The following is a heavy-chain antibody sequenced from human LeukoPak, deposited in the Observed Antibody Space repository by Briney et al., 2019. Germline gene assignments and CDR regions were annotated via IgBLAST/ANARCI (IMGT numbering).Heavy chain of an antibody. CDR1: GFTFSSYG. V-gene: IGHV3-33*08. CDR3: ARGPHDYGDYYAYMDV. J-gene: IGHJ6*03. Sequence: GGSLRLSCAASGFTFSSYGMHWVRQAPGKGLEWVAVIWYDGSNKYYADSVKGRFTISRDNSKNTLYLQMNSLRAEDTAVYYCARGPHDYGDYYAYMDVWGKGTTVTVSS. CDR2: IWYDGSNK. D-gene: IGHD4-17*01.